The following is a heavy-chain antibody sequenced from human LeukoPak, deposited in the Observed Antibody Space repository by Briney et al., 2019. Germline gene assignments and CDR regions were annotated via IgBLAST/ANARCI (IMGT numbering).Heavy chain of an antibody. CDR2: IYPGDSDT. D-gene: IGHD3-16*01. CDR1: GYSFTSYW. Sequence: PGESLKISCKGSGYSFTSYWIGWVRQMPGKGLEWMGIIYPGDSDTRYSPSFQGQVTISADKSISTAYLQWSSLKASDTAMYYCARREGIRGDYDYVWGSYPNWFDPWGQGTLVTVSS. J-gene: IGHJ5*02. V-gene: IGHV5-51*01. CDR3: ARREGIRGDYDYVWGSYPNWFDP.